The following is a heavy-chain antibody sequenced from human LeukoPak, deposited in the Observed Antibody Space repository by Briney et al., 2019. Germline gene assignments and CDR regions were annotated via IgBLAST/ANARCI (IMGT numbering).Heavy chain of an antibody. CDR3: ARIRYGSGSYHFDY. J-gene: IGHJ4*02. CDR2: IGWDDDK. D-gene: IGHD3-10*01. CDR1: GFSLSTSGMC. V-gene: IGHV2-70*01. Sequence: RESGPALVQPTQTLTLTCTFSGFSLSTSGMCVTWIRQPPGKALEWLALIGWDDDKYYSISLKTRLTISKDTSKNQVVLTMTNMDPVDTATYYCARIRYGSGSYHFDYWGQGTLVTVSS.